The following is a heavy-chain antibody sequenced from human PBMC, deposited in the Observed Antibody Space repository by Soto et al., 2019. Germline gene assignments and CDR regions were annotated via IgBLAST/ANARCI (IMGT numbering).Heavy chain of an antibody. CDR1: GDSFNDYY. Sequence: QVQLVQSGAEVRKPGASVTVSCRSSGDSFNDYYIHWVRQAPGQGFEWMGWINPNGGVTKYAQKFQGRVRMTRDTSIRTGYMELSRLRSDDTAVYYCAGERGGATATLDYYYFYMDVWGTGTTVTVSS. D-gene: IGHD5-12*01. J-gene: IGHJ6*03. V-gene: IGHV1-2*02. CDR2: INPNGGVT. CDR3: AGERGGATATLDYYYFYMDV.